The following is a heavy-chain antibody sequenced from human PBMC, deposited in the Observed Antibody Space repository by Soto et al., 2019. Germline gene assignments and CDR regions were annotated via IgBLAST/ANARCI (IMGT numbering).Heavy chain of an antibody. J-gene: IGHJ6*02. CDR1: GGSISDYY. V-gene: IGHV4-59*08. CDR3: ARQSGGYYYYGMDV. CDR2: IYYSGTT. D-gene: IGHD1-26*01. Sequence: SETLSLTCTVSGGSISDYYWSWIRQPPGKGLEWIGYIYYSGTTNYSPSIKSRVTISVDTSKNQFSLKLSSVTAADSAIYYCARQSGGYYYYGMDVWGQGTTVT.